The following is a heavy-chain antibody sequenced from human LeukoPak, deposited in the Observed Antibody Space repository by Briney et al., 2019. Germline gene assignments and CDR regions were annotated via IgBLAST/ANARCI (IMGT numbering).Heavy chain of an antibody. CDR2: IYYSGST. CDR3: ARSAFHSSGRGPINWFDP. Sequence: SETLSLTCTVSGGSISSSSYYWGWIRQPPGKGLEWIGSIYYSGSTYYNPSLKSRVTISVDTSKNQFSLKLSSVTAADTAVYYCARSAFHSSGRGPINWFDPWGQGTLVTVSS. V-gene: IGHV4-39*07. J-gene: IGHJ5*02. CDR1: GGSISSSSYY. D-gene: IGHD6-19*01.